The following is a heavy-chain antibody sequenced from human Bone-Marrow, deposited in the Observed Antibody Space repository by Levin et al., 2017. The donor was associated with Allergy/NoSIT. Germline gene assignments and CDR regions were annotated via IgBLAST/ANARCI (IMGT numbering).Heavy chain of an antibody. V-gene: IGHV3-15*01. J-gene: IGHJ5*02. D-gene: IGHD2-15*01. Sequence: GESLKISCAASGFTFSNAWMSWVRQAPGKGLEWVGRIKSKTDGGTTDYAAPVRGRFTISRDDSKGTLYLQMNSLKTEDTAVYYCTKIFSDCSGGNCYRWFDAWGQGTLVTVSS. CDR1: GFTFSNAW. CDR2: IKSKTDGGTT. CDR3: TKIFSDCSGGNCYRWFDA.